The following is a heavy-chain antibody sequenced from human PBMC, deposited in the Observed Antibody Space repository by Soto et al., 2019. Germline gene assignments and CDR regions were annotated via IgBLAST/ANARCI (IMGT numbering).Heavy chain of an antibody. Sequence: EMQLVESGGRLVQPGGSLRLSCAASGFIFSDQYMDWVRQAPGKGLEWVGRTRNKARSYTTEYAASVKGRFTISRDDSKNSLYLHMNSLKTEDTAVYYCARDLGGAPDVDLWGRGTLVTVSS. J-gene: IGHJ2*01. CDR2: TRNKARSYTT. D-gene: IGHD3-16*01. V-gene: IGHV3-72*01. CDR3: ARDLGGAPDVDL. CDR1: GFIFSDQY.